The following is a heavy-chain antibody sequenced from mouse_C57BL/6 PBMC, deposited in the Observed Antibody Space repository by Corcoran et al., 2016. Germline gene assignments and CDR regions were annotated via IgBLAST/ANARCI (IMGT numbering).Heavy chain of an antibody. Sequence: QVQLKQSGAELVRPGASVKLSCKASGYTFTDYYINWVKQRPGQGLEWIARIYPGSGNTYYNEKFKGKATLTAEKSSSTAYMQLSSLTSEDSAVYFCARFHYYGLDYWGQGTTLTVSS. J-gene: IGHJ2*01. CDR1: GYTFTDYY. CDR2: IYPGSGNT. CDR3: ARFHYYGLDY. D-gene: IGHD1-1*01. V-gene: IGHV1-76*01.